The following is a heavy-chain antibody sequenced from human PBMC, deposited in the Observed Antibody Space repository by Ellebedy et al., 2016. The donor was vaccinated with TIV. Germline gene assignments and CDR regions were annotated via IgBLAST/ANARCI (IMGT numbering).Heavy chain of an antibody. D-gene: IGHD3-22*01. CDR2: IIPIFGAA. CDR3: ARDRLPHYDSSGFFVPFDI. J-gene: IGHJ3*02. Sequence: SVKVSCXASGGTFSSFTICWLRQAPGQGLEWMGGIIPIFGAAHYAQKFPGRVTITADESTSTVYMQLSSLRSEDTAVYYCARDRLPHYDSSGFFVPFDIWGQGTVVTVSS. CDR1: GGTFSSFT. V-gene: IGHV1-69*13.